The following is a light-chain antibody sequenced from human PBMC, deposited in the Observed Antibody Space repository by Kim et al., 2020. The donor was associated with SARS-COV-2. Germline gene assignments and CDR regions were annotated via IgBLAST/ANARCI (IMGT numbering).Light chain of an antibody. Sequence: EPASISCRSSQSLLYSNGYNYLDWYLQRPGQSPQLLIYLGSNRASGVPDRFSGSGSGTDFTLKISRVEAEDVGIYYCMQTLQTPTFGQGTKVDIK. CDR2: LGS. V-gene: IGKV2-28*01. J-gene: IGKJ1*01. CDR3: MQTLQTPT. CDR1: QSLLYSNGYNY.